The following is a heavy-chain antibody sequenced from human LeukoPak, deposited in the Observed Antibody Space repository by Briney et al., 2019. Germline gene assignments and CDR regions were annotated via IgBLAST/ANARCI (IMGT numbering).Heavy chain of an antibody. V-gene: IGHV4-61*02. CDR2: IYTNGGA. Sequence: SETLSLTCTVSGGSVTSGNYYWNWIRQPAGKGLEWIGRIYTNGGASYNPSLQSRVTISIDASKNQFSLKLSSVTAADTAVYYCAREPPGYWGQGILVTVSS. CDR3: AREPPGY. CDR1: GGSVTSGNYY. J-gene: IGHJ4*02.